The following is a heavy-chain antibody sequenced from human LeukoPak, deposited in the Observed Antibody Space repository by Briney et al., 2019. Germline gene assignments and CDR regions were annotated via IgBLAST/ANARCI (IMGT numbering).Heavy chain of an antibody. J-gene: IGHJ4*02. CDR2: INAYNGST. D-gene: IGHD6-19*01. Sequence: ASVTVSCMASAYTFTSYGISWVRQAPGQGLEWLGWINAYNGSTNYAQKLQGRVTMTTDTSTSTAYMELRSLGSDDTAVYYCARREAVAGLFDYWGQGTLVTVSS. V-gene: IGHV1-18*01. CDR1: AYTFTSYG. CDR3: ARREAVAGLFDY.